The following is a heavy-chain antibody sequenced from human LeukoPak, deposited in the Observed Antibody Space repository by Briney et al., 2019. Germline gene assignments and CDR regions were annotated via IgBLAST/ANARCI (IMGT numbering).Heavy chain of an antibody. J-gene: IGHJ4*02. V-gene: IGHV4-38-2*02. CDR2: IYHSGSS. CDR3: ARFKQSSGPAFDS. CDR1: GYFISSGYY. D-gene: IGHD6-19*01. Sequence: PSETLSLTCTVSGYFISSGYYWGWIRQPPGKGLEWIGSIYHSGSSYYNPSLKSRVTISVDTSKNQFSLKLSSVTAADTAVYYCARFKQSSGPAFDSWSQGTLVTVSS.